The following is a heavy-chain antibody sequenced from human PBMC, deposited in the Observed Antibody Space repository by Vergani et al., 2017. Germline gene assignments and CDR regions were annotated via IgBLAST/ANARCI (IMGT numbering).Heavy chain of an antibody. V-gene: IGHV3-23*01. J-gene: IGHJ4*02. CDR3: AGPQGTSAYYYGGFDY. CDR2: ISGPGLST. Sequence: EVHLLESGGGLVQSGGSLRLSCSASGFTFSNSAVSWVRQAPGRGLAWVSSISGPGLSTYYADPVKGRFTITRDNSKNTLSLQMNSLTAEDTAIYYCAGPQGTSAYYYGGFDYWGQGILVTVSS. D-gene: IGHD3-22*01. CDR1: GFTFSNSA.